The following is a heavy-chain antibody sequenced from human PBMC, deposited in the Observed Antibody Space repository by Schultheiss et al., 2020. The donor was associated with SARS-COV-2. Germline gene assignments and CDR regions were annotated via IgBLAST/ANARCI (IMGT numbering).Heavy chain of an antibody. Sequence: GGSLRLSCAASGFTFSSYAMSWVRQASGKGLEWVSYISSSSSTIYYADSVKGRFTISRDNAKNSLYLQMNSLRDEDTAVYYCARDGADILTGYYLSWGQGTLVTVSS. D-gene: IGHD3-9*01. CDR3: ARDGADILTGYYLS. CDR1: GFTFSSYA. V-gene: IGHV3-48*02. CDR2: ISSSSSTI. J-gene: IGHJ4*02.